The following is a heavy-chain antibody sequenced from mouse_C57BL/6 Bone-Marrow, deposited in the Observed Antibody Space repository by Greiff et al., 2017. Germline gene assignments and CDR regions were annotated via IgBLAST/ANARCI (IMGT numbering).Heavy chain of an antibody. D-gene: IGHD1-1*01. CDR1: GYTFTSYW. J-gene: IGHJ2*01. V-gene: IGHV1-69*01. Sequence: QVQLQQPGAELVMPGASVKLSCKASGYTFTSYWMHWVKQRPGQGLEWIGEIDPSDSYTNYNQKFKGKSTLTVDKSSSTAYMQLSSLTSEDSAVYYCARDYYGSSYFDYWCQGTTLTVSS. CDR2: IDPSDSYT. CDR3: ARDYYGSSYFDY.